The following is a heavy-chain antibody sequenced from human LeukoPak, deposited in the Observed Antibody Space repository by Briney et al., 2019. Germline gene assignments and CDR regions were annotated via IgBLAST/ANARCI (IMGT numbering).Heavy chain of an antibody. V-gene: IGHV1-8*01. CDR3: ARVKWLVNWFDP. J-gene: IGHJ5*02. D-gene: IGHD6-19*01. CDR1: GYTFTSYD. CDR2: MNPNSGNT. Sequence: ASVKVSCKASGYTFTSYDINWVRQATGQGLEWMGWMNPNSGNTGYAQKFQGRVTMTRNTSISTAYMELSSLRSEDTAVYYCARVKWLVNWFDPWGQGTLVTASS.